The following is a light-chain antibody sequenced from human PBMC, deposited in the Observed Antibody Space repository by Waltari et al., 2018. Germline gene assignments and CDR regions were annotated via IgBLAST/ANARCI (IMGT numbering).Light chain of an antibody. CDR3: QQYKRIPYT. Sequence: DIQMTQSPSSLSASVGDRVTITCRASLDISSSLNWYQQIPGKAPKVLIYGAYRLESGVPSRFSGSGSGTEFTLIISGLQPEDFATYSCQQYKRIPYTFGQGTKVEI. V-gene: IGKV1-39*01. J-gene: IGKJ2*01. CDR1: LDISSS. CDR2: GAY.